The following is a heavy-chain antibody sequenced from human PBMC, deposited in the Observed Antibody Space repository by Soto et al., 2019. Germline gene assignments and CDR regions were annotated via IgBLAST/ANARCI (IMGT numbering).Heavy chain of an antibody. D-gene: IGHD1-26*01. Sequence: PGGSLRLSCAASGFTFSSYAMHWVRQAPGKGLEWVAVISYDGSNKYYADSVKGRFTISRDNSKNTLYLQMNSLRAEDTAVYYCAREYLIGQVGATLYAFDIWGQGTMVTVSS. CDR2: ISYDGSNK. CDR1: GFTFSSYA. J-gene: IGHJ3*02. V-gene: IGHV3-30-3*01. CDR3: AREYLIGQVGATLYAFDI.